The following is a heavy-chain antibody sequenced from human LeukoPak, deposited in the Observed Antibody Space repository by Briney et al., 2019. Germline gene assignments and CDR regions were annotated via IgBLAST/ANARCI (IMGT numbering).Heavy chain of an antibody. CDR1: GFTFSSYD. Sequence: GGSLRLSCAASGFTFSSYDMHWVRQATGKGLEWVSANGTAGDTYYPGSVKGRFTISRENAKNSLYLQMNSLRAGDTAVYYCARANLDYGDAFDIWGQGTMVTVSS. J-gene: IGHJ3*02. CDR2: NGTAGDT. D-gene: IGHD4-17*01. V-gene: IGHV3-13*01. CDR3: ARANLDYGDAFDI.